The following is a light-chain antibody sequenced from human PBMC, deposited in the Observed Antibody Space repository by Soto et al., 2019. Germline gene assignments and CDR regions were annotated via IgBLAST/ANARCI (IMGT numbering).Light chain of an antibody. CDR2: EVS. J-gene: IGLJ1*01. CDR1: SSDIGAYNS. CDR3: SSRTTSTPYV. V-gene: IGLV2-14*01. Sequence: QSALTQPASVSGSPGQSITISCTGTSSDIGAYNSVSWYQQHPGKAPKLMIYEVSNRPSGVSNRSSASKSGNTASLTISGLQAEYEADYYCSSRTTSTPYVFGTGTKLTVL.